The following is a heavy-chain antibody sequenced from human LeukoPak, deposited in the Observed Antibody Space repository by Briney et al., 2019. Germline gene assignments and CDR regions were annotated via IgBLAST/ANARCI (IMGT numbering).Heavy chain of an antibody. J-gene: IGHJ4*02. CDR1: GGSISSYY. Sequence: PSETLSLTCTVSGGSISSYYWSWIRQPPGKGLEWIGEINHSGSTNYNPSLKSRVTMSVDTSKNQFSLKLSSVTAADTAVYYCARVGYYGQYLDYWGQGTLVTVSS. CDR3: ARVGYYGQYLDY. CDR2: INHSGST. D-gene: IGHD1-26*01. V-gene: IGHV4-34*01.